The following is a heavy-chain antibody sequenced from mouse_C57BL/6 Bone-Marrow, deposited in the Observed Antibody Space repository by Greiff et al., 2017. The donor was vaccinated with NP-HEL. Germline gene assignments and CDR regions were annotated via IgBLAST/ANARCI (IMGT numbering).Heavy chain of an antibody. CDR2: IRNKANNHAT. CDR3: TGPIYDGYSAWLAY. V-gene: IGHV6-6*01. CDR1: GFTFSDAW. Sequence: EVKLEESGGGLVQPGGSMKLSCAASGFTFSDAWMAWVRQSPEKGLEWVAEIRNKANNHATSYAESVRGRFTISRDDSKSSVYLQMNSLRAEDTGIYYCTGPIYDGYSAWLAYWGQGTLVTVSA. J-gene: IGHJ3*01. D-gene: IGHD2-3*01.